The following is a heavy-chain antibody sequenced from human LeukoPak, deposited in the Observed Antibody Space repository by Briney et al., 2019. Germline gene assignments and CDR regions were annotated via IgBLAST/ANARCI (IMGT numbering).Heavy chain of an antibody. J-gene: IGHJ4*02. V-gene: IGHV1-2*02. CDR3: AREGLGFRRVTALGY. CDR2: INPNSGGT. Sequence: GASVKVSCKASGYTFTGYYMHWVRQAPGQGLEWIGWINPNSGGTNYAQKFQGRVTMTRDTSISTAYMELSRLRSDDTAVYYCAREGLGFRRVTALGYWGQGTLVTVSS. D-gene: IGHD3-16*01. CDR1: GYTFTGYY.